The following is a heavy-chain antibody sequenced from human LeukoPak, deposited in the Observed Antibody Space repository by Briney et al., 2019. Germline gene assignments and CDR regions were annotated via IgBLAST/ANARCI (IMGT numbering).Heavy chain of an antibody. D-gene: IGHD3-3*01. J-gene: IGHJ6*02. CDR1: GFTFSSYA. CDR3: ARVVGSTMSGAVDV. CDR2: ISYDGSNK. V-gene: IGHV3-30-3*01. Sequence: GRPLRLSCAASGFTFSSYAMHWVRQAPGKGLEWVAVISYDGSNKYYADSVKGRFTISRDNSKNTLNLQMNSLRAEDTAVYYCARVVGSTMSGAVDVWGQGTTVTVSS.